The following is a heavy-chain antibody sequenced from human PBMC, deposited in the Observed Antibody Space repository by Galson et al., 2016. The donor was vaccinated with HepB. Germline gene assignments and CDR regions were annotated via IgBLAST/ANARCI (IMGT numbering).Heavy chain of an antibody. D-gene: IGHD6-13*01. V-gene: IGHV3-74*01. CDR2: ISSDESST. Sequence: SLRLSCAASGFTFSSYWMHWVRQAPGKGLAWVSAISSDESSTRYADSVKGRFTISRDNAKNTLYLQMNSLRAEDTAVYYCARNLRSWSLDYWGQGTLVTVSS. CDR3: ARNLRSWSLDY. J-gene: IGHJ4*02. CDR1: GFTFSSYW.